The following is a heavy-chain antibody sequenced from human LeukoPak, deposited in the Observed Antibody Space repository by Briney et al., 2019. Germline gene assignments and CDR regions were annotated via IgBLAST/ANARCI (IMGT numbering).Heavy chain of an antibody. D-gene: IGHD3-3*01. CDR2: IIPIFGTA. CDR1: RGTFSSYA. V-gene: IGHV1-69*13. Sequence: ASVKVSCKASRGTFSSYAISWVRQAPGQGLEWMGGIIPIFGTANYAQKFQGRVTITADESTSTAYMELSSLRSEDTAVYYCARETAPNYDFWSGYRTPGYYYYMDVWGKGTTVTVS. CDR3: ARETAPNYDFWSGYRTPGYYYYMDV. J-gene: IGHJ6*03.